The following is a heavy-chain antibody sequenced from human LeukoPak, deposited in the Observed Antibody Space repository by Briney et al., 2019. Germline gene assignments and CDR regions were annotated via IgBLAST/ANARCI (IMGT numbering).Heavy chain of an antibody. J-gene: IGHJ6*03. CDR1: GGSISSSSYY. Sequence: ASETLFLTCTVSGGSISSSSYYWGWIRQPPGKGLEWIGSIYYSGSTYYNPSLKSRVTISVDTSKNQFSLKLSSVTAADTAVYYCAAKSGYYGSDYYCYYMDVWGKGTTVTVSS. V-gene: IGHV4-39*01. CDR3: AAKSGYYGSDYYCYYMDV. CDR2: IYYSGST. D-gene: IGHD3-10*01.